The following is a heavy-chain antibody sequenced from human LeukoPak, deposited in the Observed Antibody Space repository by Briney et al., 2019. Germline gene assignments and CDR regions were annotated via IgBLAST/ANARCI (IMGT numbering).Heavy chain of an antibody. Sequence: GGSLRLSCAASGFTFSSYAMSWVRQAPGKGLEWVSAISGSGGSTYYADSVKGRFTISRDNSKNTLYLQMNSLRAEDTAVYYCATGEGFGELFNPMFDYWGQGTLVTVSS. CDR1: GFTFSSYA. V-gene: IGHV3-23*01. CDR2: ISGSGGST. CDR3: ATGEGFGELFNPMFDY. J-gene: IGHJ4*02. D-gene: IGHD3-10*01.